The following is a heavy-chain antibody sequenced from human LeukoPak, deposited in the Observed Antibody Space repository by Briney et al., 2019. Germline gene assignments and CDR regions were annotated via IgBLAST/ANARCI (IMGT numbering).Heavy chain of an antibody. D-gene: IGHD2/OR15-2a*01. CDR1: VYTFTSHY. V-gene: IGHV1-46*01. J-gene: IGHJ4*02. Sequence: ASVKVSCKASVYTFTSHYVHWVRQAPGQGLGWMGIIYPSGGNSRNTQNFQSRVTMTKDTSTSTVYLELSSLRSEDTAVYYCARDCSSTTCQGPVLDFWGQGTLVTVSS. CDR2: IYPSGGNS. CDR3: ARDCSSTTCQGPVLDF.